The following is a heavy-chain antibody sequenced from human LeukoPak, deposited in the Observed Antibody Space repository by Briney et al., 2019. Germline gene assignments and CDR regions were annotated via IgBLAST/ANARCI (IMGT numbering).Heavy chain of an antibody. V-gene: IGHV3-33*06. CDR1: GFTYSHYG. CDR2: IWSDGTEK. D-gene: IGHD4-11*01. J-gene: IGHJ4*02. CDR3: AKDAQRGFDYSNSLEK. Sequence: PGRSLRLSRAASGFTYSHYGMHWVRQAPGKGLEWVAVIWSDGTEKYYGDAVKGRFTISRDNSRNTLYLQMNSLRGEDTAVYYCAKDAQRGFDYSNSLEKWGQGTLVTVSS.